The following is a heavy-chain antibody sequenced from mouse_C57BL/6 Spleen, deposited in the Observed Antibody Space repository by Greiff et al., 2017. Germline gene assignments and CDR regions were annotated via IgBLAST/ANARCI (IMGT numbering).Heavy chain of an antibody. CDR3: TRSYGSSYDYFDY. Sequence: VQLKESGAELVRPGASVTLSCKASGYTFTDYEMHWVKQTPVHGLEWIGAIDPETGGTAYNQKFKGKAILTADKSSSTAYMELRSLTSEDSAVYYCTRSYGSSYDYFDYWGQGTTLTVSS. V-gene: IGHV1-15*01. J-gene: IGHJ2*01. D-gene: IGHD1-1*01. CDR2: IDPETGGT. CDR1: GYTFTDYE.